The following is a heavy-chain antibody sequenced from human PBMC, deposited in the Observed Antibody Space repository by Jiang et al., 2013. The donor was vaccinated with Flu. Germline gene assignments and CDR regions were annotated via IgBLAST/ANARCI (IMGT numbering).Heavy chain of an antibody. J-gene: IGHJ4*02. CDR1: GDTLSEVS. V-gene: IGHV1-24*01. D-gene: IGHD4-17*01. CDR3: ATVYGDYDYYLGS. CDR2: SDPEDGEN. Sequence: SGAEVKKPGASVKVSCKVSGDTLSEVSMHWARQAPGRGLEWMASSDPEDGENLYAQTFQGRVTMTEDTSTDTAYMEVRGLTSEDTAVYYCATVYGDYDYYLGSWGQGTLVTVSS.